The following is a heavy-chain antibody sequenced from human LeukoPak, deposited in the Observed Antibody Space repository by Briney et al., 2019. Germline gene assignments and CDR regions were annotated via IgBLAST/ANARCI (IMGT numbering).Heavy chain of an antibody. CDR1: GGSISSYY. V-gene: IGHV4-59*01. Sequence: SETLSLTCSVSGGSISSYYWTWIRRPPEKGLEWIGHIYYGGSTNYNPSLKSRVTISVDASKKQFFLKLTSVTAAGTAVYYCARGLSGSYWDFWGQGTLVTVSS. J-gene: IGHJ4*02. CDR3: ARGLSGSYWDF. CDR2: IYYGGST. D-gene: IGHD1-26*01.